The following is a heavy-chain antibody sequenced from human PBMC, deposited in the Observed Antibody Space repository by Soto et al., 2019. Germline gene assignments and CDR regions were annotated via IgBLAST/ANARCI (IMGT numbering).Heavy chain of an antibody. CDR2: IYPGDSDT. J-gene: IGHJ4*02. CDR1: GYIFTNYW. CDR3: ARRARGTWAFDY. V-gene: IGHV5-51*03. D-gene: IGHD1-1*01. Sequence: EVHLVQSGAEMKKPGESVKISCNGSGYIFTNYWIGWVRQMPGKGLEWMGIIYPGDSDTRYSPSFQGQVTISADKSISTAYLQWSSVKASDTATYVCARRARGTWAFDYWGQGTQVSVSS.